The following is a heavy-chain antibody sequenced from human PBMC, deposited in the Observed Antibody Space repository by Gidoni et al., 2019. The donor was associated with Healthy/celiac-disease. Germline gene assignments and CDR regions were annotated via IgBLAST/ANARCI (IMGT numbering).Heavy chain of an antibody. V-gene: IGHV4-31*03. CDR1: GGSISSGGYY. Sequence: QVQLQESGPGLVKPSQTLSLTCTVSGGSISSGGYYWSWIRQHPGKGLEWIGYIYYSGSTYYNPSLKSRVTISVDTSKNQFSLKLSSVTAADTAVYYCARDDYYDSSGYYSLGYWGQGTLVTVSS. J-gene: IGHJ4*02. CDR3: ARDDYYDSSGYYSLGY. D-gene: IGHD3-22*01. CDR2: IYYSGST.